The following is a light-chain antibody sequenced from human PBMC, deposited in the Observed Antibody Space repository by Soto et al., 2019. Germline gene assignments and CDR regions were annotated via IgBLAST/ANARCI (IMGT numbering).Light chain of an antibody. CDR1: QSVSNY. J-gene: IGKJ1*01. Sequence: EVVLTQSPATLSLSPGERATLSCMASQSVSNYLAWYQQKPGQAPRLLIYDASDRATGIPARFSGSGSGTDFTLTISSLEPEDFAVYYCQQRSNWPSTFGQGTKVEIK. CDR2: DAS. CDR3: QQRSNWPST. V-gene: IGKV3-11*01.